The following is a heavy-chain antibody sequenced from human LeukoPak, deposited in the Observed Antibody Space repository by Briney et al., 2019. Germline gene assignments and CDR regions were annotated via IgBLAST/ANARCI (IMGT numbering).Heavy chain of an antibody. CDR2: IYYSGST. Sequence: SETLSLTCTVSGGSISSYYWSWIRQPPGKGLEWIGYIYYSGSTNYSPSLKSRVTISVDTSKNQFSLKLSSVTAADTAVYYCARWGRYYDYIWRNSGAFDIWGQGTMVTVSS. CDR3: ARWGRYYDYIWRNSGAFDI. J-gene: IGHJ3*02. CDR1: GGSISSYY. V-gene: IGHV4-59*01. D-gene: IGHD3-16*01.